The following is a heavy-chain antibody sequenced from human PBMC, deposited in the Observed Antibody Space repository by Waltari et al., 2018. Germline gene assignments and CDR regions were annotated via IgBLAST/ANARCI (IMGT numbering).Heavy chain of an antibody. CDR1: GVPITSHRHY. Sequence: QLHLQESGPGLVTPSETLSLTCSVSGVPITSHRHYWGWIRQPPGQGLEWIATMSYSGAAYYSPSLRSRITLSSDTSKNQLSLKLGSVTAADTAVYYCATYIGASVGTAAFDVWGQGTMVTVSS. CDR3: ATYIGASVGTAAFDV. D-gene: IGHD5-12*01. J-gene: IGHJ3*01. V-gene: IGHV4-39*01. CDR2: MSYSGAA.